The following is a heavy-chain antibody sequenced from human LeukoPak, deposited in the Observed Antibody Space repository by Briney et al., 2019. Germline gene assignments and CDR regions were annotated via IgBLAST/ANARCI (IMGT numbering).Heavy chain of an antibody. V-gene: IGHV3-64D*09. CDR2: ISSNGGST. J-gene: IGHJ4*02. CDR3: VKGESYSSGWYGGYFDY. D-gene: IGHD6-19*01. Sequence: GGSLRLSCSASGFTFSSYAMHWVRQAPGKGLEYVSAISSNGGSTYYADSVKGRFTISRDNSKNTLYLQMSSLRAEDTAVYYCVKGESYSSGWYGGYFDYWGQGTLVTVSS. CDR1: GFTFSSYA.